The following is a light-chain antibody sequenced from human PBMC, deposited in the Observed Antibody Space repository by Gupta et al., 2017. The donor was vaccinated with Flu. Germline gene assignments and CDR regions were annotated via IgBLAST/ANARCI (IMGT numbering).Light chain of an antibody. CDR1: SSNIGSNT. V-gene: IGLV1-44*01. CDR3: AAWDDSLNGTWV. J-gene: IGLJ3*02. Sequence: SVLTQPPSASGTPGQRVTISCSGSSSNIGSNTLHWYQQLPGTAPKLLIYSNNQRPGGVPDRGYGSKSGTAAALAISGLQSEDEADYYCAAWDDSLNGTWVFGGGIKLTVL. CDR2: SNN.